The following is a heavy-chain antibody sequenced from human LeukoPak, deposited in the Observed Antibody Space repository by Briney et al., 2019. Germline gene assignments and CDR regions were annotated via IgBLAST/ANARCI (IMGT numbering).Heavy chain of an antibody. V-gene: IGHV3-11*06. CDR3: ARDHRLRYFDWSDFDY. CDR2: ISSSSFYT. D-gene: IGHD3-9*01. Sequence: GGSLRLSCAASGFTFSDYYMSWIRQAPGKGLEWISYISSSSFYTNYADSVKGRFTISRDNAKNSLYLQMNSLRAEDTAVYYCARDHRLRYFDWSDFDYWGQGTMVTVSS. J-gene: IGHJ4*02. CDR1: GFTFSDYY.